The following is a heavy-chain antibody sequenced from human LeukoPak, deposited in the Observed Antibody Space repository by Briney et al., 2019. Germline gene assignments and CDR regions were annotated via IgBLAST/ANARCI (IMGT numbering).Heavy chain of an antibody. D-gene: IGHD6-13*01. CDR1: GYTFTSYN. Sequence: ASVKVSCKASGYTFTSYNMHWVRQAPGQGLEWMGISTPSGDSTTYAQKFQGRVTLTRDTSTSTVNMELSSLRSEDTAIYYCARDSSRWFFDYWGEGTLVTVSS. CDR3: ARDSSRWFFDY. J-gene: IGHJ4*02. CDR2: STPSGDST. V-gene: IGHV1-46*01.